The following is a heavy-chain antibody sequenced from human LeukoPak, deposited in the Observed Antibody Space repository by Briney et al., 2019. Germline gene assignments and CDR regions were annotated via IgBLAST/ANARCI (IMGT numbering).Heavy chain of an antibody. CDR1: GGSFSGYY. CDR3: ARERTATYDAFDI. J-gene: IGHJ3*02. D-gene: IGHD2-2*01. CDR2: INHSGST. V-gene: IGHV4-34*01. Sequence: PSETLSLTCAVYGGSFSGYYWSWIRQPPGKGQEWIGEINHSGSTNYNPSLKSRVTISVDTSKNQFSLKLSSVTAADTAVYYCARERTATYDAFDIWGQGTMVTVSS.